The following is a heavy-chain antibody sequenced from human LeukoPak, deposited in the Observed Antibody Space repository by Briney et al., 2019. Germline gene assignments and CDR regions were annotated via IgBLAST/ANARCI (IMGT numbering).Heavy chain of an antibody. D-gene: IGHD5-12*01. CDR3: AKWMSRIQAFDI. Sequence: PGGSLRLSCAASGFIFSNYDMSWVRQAPAKGLEWVACIGGSGGAILYADSVKGRFTISRDNSKSTLYLQMSSLRADDTALYFCAKWMSRIQAFDIWGQGTMVTVS. CDR2: IGGSGGAI. J-gene: IGHJ3*02. CDR1: GFIFSNYD. V-gene: IGHV3-23*01.